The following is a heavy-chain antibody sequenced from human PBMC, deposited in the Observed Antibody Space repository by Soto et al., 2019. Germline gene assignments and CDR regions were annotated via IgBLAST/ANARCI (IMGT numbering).Heavy chain of an antibody. V-gene: IGHV3-30*18. J-gene: IGHJ6*02. CDR2: ISYDGSNK. CDR3: AKDLTAPAYYYYGMDV. CDR1: GFTFISYG. Sequence: PGGSLILSCAASGFTFISYGMHWVRQAPGKGLEWVAVISYDGSNKYYADSVKGRFTISRDNSKNTLYLQMNSLRAEDTAVYYCAKDLTAPAYYYYGMDVWGQGTTVSVSS.